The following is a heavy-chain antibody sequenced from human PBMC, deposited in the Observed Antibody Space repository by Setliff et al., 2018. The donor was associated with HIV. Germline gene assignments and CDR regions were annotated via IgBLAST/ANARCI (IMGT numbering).Heavy chain of an antibody. Sequence: ASVKVSCKASGNTFTTYGVSWVRQGPGQGLEWMGWFNPYNGKTNYIQKFQGRVTMTTDTSTSTVYMELRSLISDDTAVYYCARGVLITFGYQNWFDPWGQGTLVTVSS. CDR2: FNPYNGKT. CDR1: GNTFTTYG. CDR3: ARGVLITFGYQNWFDP. D-gene: IGHD3-16*01. V-gene: IGHV1-18*01. J-gene: IGHJ5*02.